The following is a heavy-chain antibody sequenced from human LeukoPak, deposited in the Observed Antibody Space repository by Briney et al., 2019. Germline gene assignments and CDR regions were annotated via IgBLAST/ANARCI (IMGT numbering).Heavy chain of an antibody. V-gene: IGHV4-38-2*02. D-gene: IGHD1-14*01. J-gene: IGHJ6*03. CDR2: IYHSGST. Sequence: SETLPLTCTVSGYSISSGYYWGWIRQPPGKGLEWIGSIYHSGSTYYNPSLKSRVTISVDTSKNQFSLKLSSVTAADTAVYYCARPVHRGYYYYYMDVWGKGTTVTVSS. CDR1: GYSISSGYY. CDR3: ARPVHRGYYYYYMDV.